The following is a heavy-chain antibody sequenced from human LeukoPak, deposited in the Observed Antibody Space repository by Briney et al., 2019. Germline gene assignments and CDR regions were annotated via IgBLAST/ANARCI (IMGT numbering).Heavy chain of an antibody. CDR3: TRHYGWSNYN. CDR1: GFTFSNYH. J-gene: IGHJ4*02. D-gene: IGHD6-19*01. V-gene: IGHV3-7*01. Sequence: QPGGSLRLSCAASGFTFSNYHMNWVRQAPGKGLEWVANIKQDGSEKYYVASVKGRFTISRDNSKNSLYLQMNSLRADDTAVYYCTRHYGWSNYNWGQGTLVTVSS. CDR2: IKQDGSEK.